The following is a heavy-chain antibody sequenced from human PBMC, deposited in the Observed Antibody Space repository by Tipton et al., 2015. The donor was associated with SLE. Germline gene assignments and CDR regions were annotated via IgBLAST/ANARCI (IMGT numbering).Heavy chain of an antibody. CDR2: IYASGST. J-gene: IGHJ4*02. V-gene: IGHV4-4*07. CDR1: DGSISDYY. Sequence: TLSLTCTVPDGSISDYYWTWIRQPAGEGLEWIGRIYASGSTKYNPSLKSRVTMSLDTSKNQFSLQLSSVTAADTAVYYCARVPYCGGDCYSYYFDYWGQGTLVTVSS. D-gene: IGHD2-21*01. CDR3: ARVPYCGGDCYSYYFDY.